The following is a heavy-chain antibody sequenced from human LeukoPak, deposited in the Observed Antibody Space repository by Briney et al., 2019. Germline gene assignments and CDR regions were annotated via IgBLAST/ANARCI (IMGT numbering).Heavy chain of an antibody. Sequence: ASVKVSCKASGYTFTSYDINWVRQATGQGLEWMGWMNPNSGNTGYAQKFQGRVTMTRNTSISTAYMELSSLRSEDTAVYYCARGASSSWYGARFLYYYYYYMDVWGKGTTVTISS. CDR1: GYTFTSYD. CDR2: MNPNSGNT. D-gene: IGHD6-13*01. V-gene: IGHV1-8*01. J-gene: IGHJ6*03. CDR3: ARGASSSWYGARFLYYYYYYMDV.